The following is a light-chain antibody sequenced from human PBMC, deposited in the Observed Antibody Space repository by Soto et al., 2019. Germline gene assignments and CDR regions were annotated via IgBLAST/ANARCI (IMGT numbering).Light chain of an antibody. J-gene: IGKJ1*01. CDR2: AAS. CDR1: HGIRND. V-gene: IGKV1-6*01. CDR3: LQDYRYPWT. Sequence: AIRLPQSPSSLSASVGDRVTITYRATHGIRNDLGWYQQKPGKAPKVLIYAASSLQSGCPSRFSGSGSGTDFTLTISSLSPEDFATYYCLQDYRYPWTFGQGTKVDI.